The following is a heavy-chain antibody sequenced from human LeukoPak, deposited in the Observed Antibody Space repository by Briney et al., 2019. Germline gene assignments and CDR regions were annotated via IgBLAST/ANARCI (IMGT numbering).Heavy chain of an antibody. Sequence: ASVRVSCKAFGGTFSSYALNGVRQAPGQGLEWMGRIIPILGKGNYAQKLQGRVTITADRATSTAYMELSNLRSEDTALYYCARDRLDYYGSESYYSFDYWGQGTPVTVSS. J-gene: IGHJ4*02. V-gene: IGHV1-69*04. D-gene: IGHD3-10*01. CDR1: GGTFSSYA. CDR3: ARDRLDYYGSESYYSFDY. CDR2: IIPILGKG.